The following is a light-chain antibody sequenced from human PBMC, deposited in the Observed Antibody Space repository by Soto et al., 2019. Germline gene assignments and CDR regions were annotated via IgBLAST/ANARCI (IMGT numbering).Light chain of an antibody. CDR1: QGISNY. V-gene: IGKV1-27*01. CDR3: QQYGSSGT. CDR2: AAS. Sequence: DIQMTQSPSSMSASVGDSVPIICRASQGISNYFAWYQQKPGKVPKLLIYAASTLQSGVPSRFSGSGSGTDFTLTIRRLEPEDFAVYYCQQYGSSGTFGQGTKVDIK. J-gene: IGKJ1*01.